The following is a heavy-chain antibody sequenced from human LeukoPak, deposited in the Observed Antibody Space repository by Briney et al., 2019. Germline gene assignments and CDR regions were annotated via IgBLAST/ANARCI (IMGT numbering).Heavy chain of an antibody. D-gene: IGHD5-18*01. J-gene: IGHJ4*02. Sequence: PGGSLRLSCAASGFTFSSYGMHWVRQAPGKGLEWVAVIWYDGSNKYCADSVKGRFTISRDNSKNTLYLQMNSLRAEDTAVYYCARDLEQRGYSYGYSYWGQGTLVTVSS. V-gene: IGHV3-33*01. CDR1: GFTFSSYG. CDR2: IWYDGSNK. CDR3: ARDLEQRGYSYGYSY.